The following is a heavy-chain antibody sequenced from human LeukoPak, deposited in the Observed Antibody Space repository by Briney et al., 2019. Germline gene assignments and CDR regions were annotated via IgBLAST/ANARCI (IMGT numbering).Heavy chain of an antibody. Sequence: GGSLRLSCAASGFTFSSYAMSWVRQAPGKGLEWVSGISGSAGSSYHADSVKGQFTISRDNSKNTLYLQMNSLRAEDTAVYYCATTIAVAGTDAFDIWGQGTMVTVSS. CDR2: ISGSAGSS. V-gene: IGHV3-23*01. CDR3: ATTIAVAGTDAFDI. D-gene: IGHD6-19*01. J-gene: IGHJ3*02. CDR1: GFTFSSYA.